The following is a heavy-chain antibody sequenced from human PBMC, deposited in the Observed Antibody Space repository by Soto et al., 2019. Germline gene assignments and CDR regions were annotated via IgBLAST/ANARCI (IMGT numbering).Heavy chain of an antibody. V-gene: IGHV3-23*01. CDR3: ARDREFGSGGRKYFDF. CDR2: ISGSGGST. D-gene: IGHD2-15*01. J-gene: IGHJ4*02. CDR1: GFTFSSYA. Sequence: GGSLRLSCAASGFTFSSYAMSWVRQAPGKGLEWVSAISGSGGSTYYADSVKGRFTISRDNSKNSLCLQMNSLRAEDTAVYYCARDREFGSGGRKYFDFWRQGTLVTVSS.